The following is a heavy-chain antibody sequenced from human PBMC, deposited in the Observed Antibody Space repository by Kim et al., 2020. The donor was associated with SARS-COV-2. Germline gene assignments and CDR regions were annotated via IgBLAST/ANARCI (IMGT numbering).Heavy chain of an antibody. J-gene: IGHJ6*02. D-gene: IGHD3-3*01. CDR2: IVVGSGNT. Sequence: SVKVSCKASGFTFTSSAVQWVRQARGQRLEWIGWIVVGSGNTNYAQKFQERVTITRDMSTSTAYMELSSLRSEDTAVYYCAADRGFLEWLDYYGMDVWGQGTTVTVSS. CDR1: GFTFTSSA. V-gene: IGHV1-58*01. CDR3: AADRGFLEWLDYYGMDV.